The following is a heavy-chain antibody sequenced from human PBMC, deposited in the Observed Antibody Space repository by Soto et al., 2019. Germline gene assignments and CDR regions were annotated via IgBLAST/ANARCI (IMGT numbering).Heavy chain of an antibody. D-gene: IGHD3-22*01. CDR3: ARVNYYDSSGYRNDAFDI. J-gene: IGHJ3*02. CDR2: ISAYNGNT. CDR1: GYTFTSYG. V-gene: IGHV1-18*01. Sequence: ASVKVSCKASGYTFTSYGISWVRQAPGQGLEWMGWISAYNGNTNYAQKLQGRVTMTTDTSTSTAYMELRSLRSDDTAVYYCARVNYYDSSGYRNDAFDIWGQGTMVTVS.